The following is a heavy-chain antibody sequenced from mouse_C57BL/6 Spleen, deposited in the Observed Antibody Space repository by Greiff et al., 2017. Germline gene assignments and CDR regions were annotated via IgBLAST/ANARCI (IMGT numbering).Heavy chain of an antibody. D-gene: IGHD2-4*01. CDR2: INYDGSST. Sequence: EVQLVESEGGLVQPGSSMKLSCTASGFTFSDYYMAWVRQVPEKGLEWVANINYDGSSTYYLDSLKSRFIISRDNAKNILYLQMSSLKSEDTATYYCARGGMITGAMDYWGQGTSVTVSS. CDR3: ARGGMITGAMDY. J-gene: IGHJ4*01. V-gene: IGHV5-16*01. CDR1: GFTFSDYY.